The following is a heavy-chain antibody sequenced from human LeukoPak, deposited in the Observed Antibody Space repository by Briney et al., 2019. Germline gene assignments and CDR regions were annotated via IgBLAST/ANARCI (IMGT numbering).Heavy chain of an antibody. J-gene: IGHJ4*02. CDR2: IRYDGSNK. V-gene: IGHV3-33*08. D-gene: IGHD4/OR15-4a*01. Sequence: GGSLRLSCAASGFTFSSYAMSWVRQAPGKGLEWVAFIRYDGSNKYYSDSVKGRFTISRDNSKNTLYLQMNSLRAEDTAVYYCARRAGAYSHPYDYWGQGTLVTVSS. CDR1: GFTFSSYA. CDR3: ARRAGAYSHPYDY.